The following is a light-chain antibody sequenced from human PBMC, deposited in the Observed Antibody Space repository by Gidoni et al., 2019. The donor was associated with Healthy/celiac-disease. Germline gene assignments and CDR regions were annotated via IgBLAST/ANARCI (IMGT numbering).Light chain of an antibody. Sequence: DIQLTQSPSFLSASVGDRVTITCRASKDISSYLAWYQQKPGKAPELLIYAASILQSGVPSRFSGRGSGTEFTLTISSRQPADFATYYCQQLNSYAFGQGTKVDSK. J-gene: IGKJ2*01. CDR3: QQLNSYA. V-gene: IGKV1-9*01. CDR1: KDISSY. CDR2: AAS.